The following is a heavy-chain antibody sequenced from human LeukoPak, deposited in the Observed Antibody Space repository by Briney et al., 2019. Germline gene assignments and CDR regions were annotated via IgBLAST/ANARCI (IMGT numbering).Heavy chain of an antibody. CDR3: ARGSTCIAAAGHFDY. D-gene: IGHD6-13*01. J-gene: IGHJ4*02. CDR1: GGSFSGYY. V-gene: IGHV4-34*01. Sequence: SETLSLTCAVYGGSFSGYYWSWIRQPPGKGLEWIGEINHSGSTNYNPSLKSRVTISVDTSKNQFSLKLSSVTAADTAVYYCARGSTCIAAAGHFDYWGQGTLVTVSS. CDR2: INHSGST.